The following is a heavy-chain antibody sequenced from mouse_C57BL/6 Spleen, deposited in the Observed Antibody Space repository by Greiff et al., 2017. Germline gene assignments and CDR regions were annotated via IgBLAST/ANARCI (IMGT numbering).Heavy chain of an antibody. J-gene: IGHJ1*03. CDR3: ARESGNYWYFDV. CDR1: GYTFTSYW. V-gene: IGHV1-61*01. CDR2: LYPSDSET. Sequence: QVQLQQPGAELVRPGSSVKLSCKASGYTFTSYWMDWVKQRPGQGLEWIGNLYPSDSETHYNQKFKDKATLTVDKSSSTAYLQLSSLASEDSAVYYCARESGNYWYFDVWGTGTTVTVSS. D-gene: IGHD1-3*01.